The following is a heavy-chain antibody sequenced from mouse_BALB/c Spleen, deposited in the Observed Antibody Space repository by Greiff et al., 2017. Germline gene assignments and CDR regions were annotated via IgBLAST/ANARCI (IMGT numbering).Heavy chain of an antibody. CDR1: GFTFSSYT. D-gene: IGHD1-2*01. CDR2: ISSGGSYT. J-gene: IGHJ3*01. Sequence: EVQGVESGGGLVKPGGSLKLSCAASGFTFSSYTMSWVRQTPEKRLEWVATISSGGSYTYYPDSVKGRFTISRDNAKNTLYLQMSSLKSEDTAMYYCTRGATTATGPFAYWGQGTLVTVSA. CDR3: TRGATTATGPFAY. V-gene: IGHV5-6-4*01.